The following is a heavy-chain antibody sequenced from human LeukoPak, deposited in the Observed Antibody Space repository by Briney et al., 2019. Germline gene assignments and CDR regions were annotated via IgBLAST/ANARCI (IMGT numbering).Heavy chain of an antibody. V-gene: IGHV3-30-3*01. Sequence: GGSLRLSCAASGFTFSSYAMHWVPQAPGKGLEWVAVISYDGSNKYYADSVEGRFTISRDNSKNTLYLQVSSLRAEDTAVYYCAKELSGSSYFDYWGQGTLVTVSS. CDR1: GFTFSSYA. D-gene: IGHD1-26*01. CDR2: ISYDGSNK. CDR3: AKELSGSSYFDY. J-gene: IGHJ4*02.